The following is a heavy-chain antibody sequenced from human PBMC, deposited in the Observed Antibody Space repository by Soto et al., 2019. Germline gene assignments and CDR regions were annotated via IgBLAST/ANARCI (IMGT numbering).Heavy chain of an antibody. CDR3: TTGPPDEDCGGDCYQDYYYYGMDV. CDR1: GFTFSNAW. Sequence: GGSLRLSCAASGFTFSNAWMNWVRQAPGKGLEWVGRIKSKTDGGTTDYAAPVKGRFTISRDDSKNTLYLQMNSLKTEDTAVYYCTTGPPDEDCGGDCYQDYYYYGMDVWGQGTTVTVSS. J-gene: IGHJ6*02. D-gene: IGHD2-21*02. V-gene: IGHV3-15*07. CDR2: IKSKTDGGTT.